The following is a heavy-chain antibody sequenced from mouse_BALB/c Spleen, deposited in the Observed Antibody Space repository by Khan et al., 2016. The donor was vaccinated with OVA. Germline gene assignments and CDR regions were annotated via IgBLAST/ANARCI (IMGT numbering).Heavy chain of an antibody. Sequence: VQLKQSGAEFVKPGASVKLSCTASGFNIEDTYIHWVKQRPEQGLEWIGKIDPANGKTNYDPKFQGKATITADTTSNTAYLHLSSLTSEYTFVYYCAHSLLLYAMDYWGHGTSVTVSS. D-gene: IGHD1-2*01. CDR2: IDPANGKT. CDR3: AHSLLLYAMDY. J-gene: IGHJ4*01. CDR1: GFNIEDTY. V-gene: IGHV14-3*02.